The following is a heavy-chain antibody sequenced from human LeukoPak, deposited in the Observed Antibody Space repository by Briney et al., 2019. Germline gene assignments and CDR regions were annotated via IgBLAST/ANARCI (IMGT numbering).Heavy chain of an antibody. V-gene: IGHV4-59*08. J-gene: IGHJ3*02. CDR1: GGSISSYY. Sequence: SETLSLTCTVSGGSISSYYWSRIRQPPGKGLEWIGYIYYSGSTNYNPSLKSRVTISVDTSKNQFSLKLSSVTAADTAVYYCASNTPDDAFDIWGQGTMVTVSS. CDR2: IYYSGST. D-gene: IGHD2-2*02. CDR3: ASNTPDDAFDI.